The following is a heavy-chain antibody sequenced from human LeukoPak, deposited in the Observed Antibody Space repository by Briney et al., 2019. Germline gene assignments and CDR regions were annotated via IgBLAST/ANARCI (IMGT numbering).Heavy chain of an antibody. J-gene: IGHJ3*02. D-gene: IGHD3-22*01. CDR3: ARSYYYDTSGSKDAFDI. Sequence: SETLSLTCAVSGYSISSGYYWGWIRQPPGKGLEWIGRIYSSGSTNYNPSLKSRVTISGDTSKNQFSLKLNSVTAADTAVYYCARSYYYDTSGSKDAFDIWGQGTMVTVSS. V-gene: IGHV4-38-2*01. CDR2: IYSSGST. CDR1: GYSISSGYY.